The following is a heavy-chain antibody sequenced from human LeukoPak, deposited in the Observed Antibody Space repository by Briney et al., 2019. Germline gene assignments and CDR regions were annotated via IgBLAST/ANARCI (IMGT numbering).Heavy chain of an antibody. CDR2: INGGADST. CDR1: GITFSSYA. CDR3: AKWGAQSGNYRVVDC. Sequence: GGSLRLSCVASGITFSSYAMSWVRQAPGKGLEWVSAINGGADSTYYADSEKGRFTISRDNSKNTLFLQMNSLRVEDTAVYYCAKWGAQSGNYRVVDCWGRGTLVTVSS. V-gene: IGHV3-23*01. D-gene: IGHD3-10*01. J-gene: IGHJ4*02.